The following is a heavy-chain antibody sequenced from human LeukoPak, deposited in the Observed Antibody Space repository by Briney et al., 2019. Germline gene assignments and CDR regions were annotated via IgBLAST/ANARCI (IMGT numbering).Heavy chain of an antibody. CDR2: TSRSDAGT. CDR3: ARAPVTSCRGAYCYPFDC. CDR1: GFPLSSYA. J-gene: IGHJ4*02. D-gene: IGHD2-21*01. Sequence: GGSLRLSCAAFGFPLSSYAMSWVRQAPGKGLEWVSATSRSDAGTYHADSVRGRFTISRDNSKNTLYLQMNSLRVEDAAVYYCARAPVTSCRGAYCYPFDCWGQGTLVTVSS. V-gene: IGHV3-23*01.